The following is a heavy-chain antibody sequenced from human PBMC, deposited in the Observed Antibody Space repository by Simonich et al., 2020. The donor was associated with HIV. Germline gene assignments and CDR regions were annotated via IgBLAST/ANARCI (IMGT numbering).Heavy chain of an antibody. J-gene: IGHJ2*01. CDR2: INHSGST. Sequence: VQLQQWGAGLLKPSETLSLTCAVYGGSFSGYYWNWIRQPPGKGLEWIGEINHSGSTNHTPSLKRRVTISVDTSKNQFSLKLSSVTAADTAVYYCARAGRGSGSSFYWYFDLWGRGTLVTVSS. D-gene: IGHD1-26*01. V-gene: IGHV4-34*01. CDR3: ARAGRGSGSSFYWYFDL. CDR1: GGSFSGYY.